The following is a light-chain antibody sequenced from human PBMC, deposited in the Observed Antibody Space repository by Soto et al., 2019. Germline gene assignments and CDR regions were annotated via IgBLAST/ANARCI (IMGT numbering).Light chain of an antibody. Sequence: QSALTQPPSASGSPGQSVTISCTGTSSDVGGYNSVSLYQHHRGKAPKLMIYEVSKRPSGVPDRFSGSKSGDTASLTVSGLQPEDEADYYCSSFAGSNAVIFGGGTKLTVL. CDR3: SSFAGSNAVI. V-gene: IGLV2-8*01. CDR2: EVS. J-gene: IGLJ2*01. CDR1: SSDVGGYNS.